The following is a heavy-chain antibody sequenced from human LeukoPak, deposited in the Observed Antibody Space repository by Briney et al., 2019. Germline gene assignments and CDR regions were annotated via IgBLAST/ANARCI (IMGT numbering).Heavy chain of an antibody. CDR2: ISSSSSYI. CDR3: AREAGSGWYLQEAYYFDY. J-gene: IGHJ4*02. Sequence: GGSLRLSCAASGFTFSSYSMNWVRQAPGKGLEWVSSISSSSSYIYYADSVKGRFTISRDNAKNSLYLQMNSLRAEGTAVYYCAREAGSGWYLQEAYYFDYWGQGTLVTVSS. V-gene: IGHV3-21*01. CDR1: GFTFSSYS. D-gene: IGHD6-19*01.